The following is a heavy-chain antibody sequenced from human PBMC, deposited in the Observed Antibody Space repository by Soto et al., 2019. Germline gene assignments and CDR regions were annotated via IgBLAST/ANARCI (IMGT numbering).Heavy chain of an antibody. CDR2: IIDGGGST. CDR3: AKGRSYYYYYGVDV. J-gene: IGHJ6*02. Sequence: PGGSLRLSCAASGFTFSSYGMHWVRQAPGKGLEWVADIIDGGGSTYYADSVKGRFTISRDNSKSTLYLQMNSLRAEDTALYYCAKGRSYYYYYGVDVWGQGTTVTVSS. V-gene: IGHV3-23*01. CDR1: GFTFSSYG.